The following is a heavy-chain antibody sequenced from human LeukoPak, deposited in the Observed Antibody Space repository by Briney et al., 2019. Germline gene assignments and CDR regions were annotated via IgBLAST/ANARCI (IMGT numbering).Heavy chain of an antibody. V-gene: IGHV1-8*01. Sequence: ASVNVSCKASGYTVTSYDINWVRQATGQGLEWMGWMNANSGNTGYAQKFQGRVTMTRNTSISTAYMELSSLRSEDTAVYYCARGMGGTYTGWFDYWGQGNLVTVPS. CDR2: MNANSGNT. D-gene: IGHD6-19*01. CDR1: GYTVTSYD. CDR3: ARGMGGTYTGWFDY. J-gene: IGHJ4*02.